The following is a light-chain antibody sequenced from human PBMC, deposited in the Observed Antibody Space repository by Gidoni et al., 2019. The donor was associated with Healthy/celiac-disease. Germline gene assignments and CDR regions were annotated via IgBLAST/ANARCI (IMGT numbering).Light chain of an antibody. CDR3: QQYNNWPLT. V-gene: IGKV3-15*01. J-gene: IGKJ4*01. Sequence: EIVMTQSPATLSVSPGERAPLSCRASQSVSSNLAWYQQKPGQAPRLLIYGASTRDTGIPARFSGSGSGTDFTITISSLQSEDFAVYYCQQYNNWPLTFGGGTKVEIK. CDR1: QSVSSN. CDR2: GAS.